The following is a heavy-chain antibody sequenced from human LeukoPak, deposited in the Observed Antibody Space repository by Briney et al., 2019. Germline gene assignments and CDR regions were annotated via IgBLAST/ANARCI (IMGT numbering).Heavy chain of an antibody. Sequence: GGSLRLSCAASGFTFSSYDMSWVRQAPGKGLEWVSVIGSSGGSTYYADSVKGRFTISRDNSKNTLYLQMNSLRAEDTAVYYCAKMEVVAADDKYFQYWGQGTLVTVSS. CDR1: GFTFSSYD. D-gene: IGHD2-15*01. CDR2: IGSSGGST. V-gene: IGHV3-23*01. CDR3: AKMEVVAADDKYFQY. J-gene: IGHJ1*01.